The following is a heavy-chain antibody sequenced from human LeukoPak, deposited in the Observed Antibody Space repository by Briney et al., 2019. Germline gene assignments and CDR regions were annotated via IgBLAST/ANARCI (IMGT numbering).Heavy chain of an antibody. V-gene: IGHV4-34*01. CDR3: ARWRLGYCSSTSCYQYYMDV. Sequence: SETLSLTCAVYGGSFSGYYWSWIRQPPGKGLEWIGEINHSGSTNYNPSLKSRVTISVDTSKNQFSLKLSSVTAADTAVYYCARWRLGYCSSTSCYQYYMDVWGKGTTVTISS. D-gene: IGHD2-2*01. J-gene: IGHJ6*03. CDR1: GGSFSGYY. CDR2: INHSGST.